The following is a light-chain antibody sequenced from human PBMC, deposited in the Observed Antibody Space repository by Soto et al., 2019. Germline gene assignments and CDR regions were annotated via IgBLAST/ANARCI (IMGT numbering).Light chain of an antibody. Sequence: QSALTQPGSLSGSPGQTVTISRSGTTSDFVNYNYVSWYQHHPGKAPQLILFEVSNRPSGVSSRFSGSKSGNTASLIISGLQAEHEAYYYCSSYTVSTDVVFGGGTKLTVL. CDR2: EVS. CDR1: TSDFVNYNY. CDR3: SSYTVSTDVV. V-gene: IGLV2-14*01. J-gene: IGLJ2*01.